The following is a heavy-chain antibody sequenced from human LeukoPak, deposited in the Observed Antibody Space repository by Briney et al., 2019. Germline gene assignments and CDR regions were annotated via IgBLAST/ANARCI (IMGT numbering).Heavy chain of an antibody. V-gene: IGHV5-51*01. D-gene: IGHD3-22*01. J-gene: IGHJ4*02. CDR1: GYSFTSYW. CDR3: ARRISVTYYYDSRGYYYFDY. CDR2: IYPADSDT. Sequence: GESLKISFQGSGYSFTSYWIGWVRQMPGKGLEWMGIIYPADSDTRYGLSFQVQVSISADKSISTAYLQWSSLKASDTALYYCARRISVTYYYDSRGYYYFDYWGQGTLVTVSS.